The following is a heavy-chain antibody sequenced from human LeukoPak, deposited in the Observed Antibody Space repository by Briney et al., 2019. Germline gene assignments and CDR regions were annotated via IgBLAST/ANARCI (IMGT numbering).Heavy chain of an antibody. V-gene: IGHV1-69*05. D-gene: IGHD2-2*03. CDR2: IIPIFGTA. CDR1: GGTFSSYA. CDR3: ARDGYCSRTSCPMGDY. Sequence: SVKVSCKASGGTFSSYAISWVRQAPGQGLEWMGRIIPIFGTANYAQKFQGRVTITTDESTSTAYMELSSLRSEDTAVYSCARDGYCSRTSCPMGDYWGQGTLVTVSS. J-gene: IGHJ4*02.